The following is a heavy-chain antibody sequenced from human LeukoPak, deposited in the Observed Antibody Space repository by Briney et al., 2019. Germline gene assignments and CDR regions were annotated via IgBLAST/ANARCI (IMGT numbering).Heavy chain of an antibody. Sequence: SETLSLTCTVSGGSISSRNYYWGWIRQPPGKGLEWVGSIYYSGTTYYNPSLKSRVSINIDTSKNQFYLYLSPVTAAGTAVYYWASSGSYHRFTNWGQRTLVTVSS. CDR1: GGSISSRNYY. CDR3: ASSGSYHRFTN. J-gene: IGHJ4*02. CDR2: IYYSGTT. V-gene: IGHV4-39*01. D-gene: IGHD1-26*01.